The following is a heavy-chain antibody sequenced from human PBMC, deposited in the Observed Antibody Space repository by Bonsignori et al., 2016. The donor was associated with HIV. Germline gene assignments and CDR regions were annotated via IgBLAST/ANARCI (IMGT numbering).Heavy chain of an antibody. CDR3: AKDWKQFWEDFYFYMD. CDR2: INVDSGGA. CDR1: GYKFSGYY. D-gene: IGHD3-3*02. J-gene: IGHJ6*03. Sequence: QLEQSGDEMKKPGASVKVSCKASGYKFSGYYMHWVRQAPGQGLEWMGRINVDSGGANYAHTFQGRVAMTRDTSISTVYMELNSLTSDDTAVYYCAKDWKQFWEDFYFYMD. V-gene: IGHV1-2*06.